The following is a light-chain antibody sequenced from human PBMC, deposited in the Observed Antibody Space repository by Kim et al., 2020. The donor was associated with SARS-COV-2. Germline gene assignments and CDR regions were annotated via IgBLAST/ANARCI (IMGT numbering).Light chain of an antibody. CDR3: QQYATSPIT. CDR2: GAS. V-gene: IGKV3-20*01. CDR1: QSVSSSY. Sequence: EIVLTQSPATLSLSPGERATLSCRASQSVSSSYLAWYQQKPGQAPRLLIYGASSRATGIPDRFSGSGSGTDFTLTISRLEPEDFALYYCQQYATSPITFGRGTRLEIK. J-gene: IGKJ5*01.